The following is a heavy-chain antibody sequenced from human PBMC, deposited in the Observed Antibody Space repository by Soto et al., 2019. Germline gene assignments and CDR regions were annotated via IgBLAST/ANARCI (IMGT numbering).Heavy chain of an antibody. CDR3: AHRRSFDCFDY. CDR1: GFSLTTSGVG. D-gene: IGHD3-9*01. Sequence: QITLKESGPTLVKPTQTLTLTCTFSGFSLTTSGVGVGWIRQPPGKALEWLALIYWDDDERYSPSLKSRLTITKDTSKKQVVLTMTNMDPVHTGTYYCAHRRSFDCFDYWGHGTLVTVSS. V-gene: IGHV2-5*02. J-gene: IGHJ4*01. CDR2: IYWDDDE.